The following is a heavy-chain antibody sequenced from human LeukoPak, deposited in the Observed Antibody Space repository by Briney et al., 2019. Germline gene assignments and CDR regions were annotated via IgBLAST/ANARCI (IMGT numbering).Heavy chain of an antibody. J-gene: IGHJ4*02. Sequence: GGPLRLSCAASGFTFSSYAMSWVRQAPGKGLEWVSAISGSGGSTYYADSVKGRFTISRDNSKNTLYLQMNSLRAEDTAVYYCAKLADDFWSGYYTPCDYWGQGTLVTVSS. CDR3: AKLADDFWSGYYTPCDY. CDR1: GFTFSSYA. CDR2: ISGSGGST. V-gene: IGHV3-23*01. D-gene: IGHD3-3*01.